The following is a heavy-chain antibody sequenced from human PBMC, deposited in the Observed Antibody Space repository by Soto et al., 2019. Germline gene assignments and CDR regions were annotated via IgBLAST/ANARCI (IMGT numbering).Heavy chain of an antibody. CDR2: MNPNSGNT. J-gene: IGHJ5*02. Sequence: ASVKVSCKASGYTFTSYDINWVRRATGQGLEWMGWMNPNSGNTGYAQKFQGRVTMTRNTSISTAYMELSSLRSEDTAVYYCAREAIIVVVPAAIWFDPWGQGTLVTVSS. CDR3: AREAIIVVVPAAIWFDP. CDR1: GYTFTSYD. D-gene: IGHD2-2*01. V-gene: IGHV1-8*01.